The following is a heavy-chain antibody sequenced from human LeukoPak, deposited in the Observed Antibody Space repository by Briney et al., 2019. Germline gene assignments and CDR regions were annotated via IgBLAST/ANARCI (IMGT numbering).Heavy chain of an antibody. J-gene: IGHJ4*02. D-gene: IGHD2-15*01. CDR3: AKNGSGRCYSHLDS. V-gene: IGHV3-23*01. CDR2: TSGSGGKR. CDR1: GFTFSSYA. Sequence: GGSLRLSCAASGFTFSSYAMSWDRQAPGKGLEWVSGTSGSGGKRYYEGSVKGRFASSRDNYKNTLYLQINSLRVEDTAVYHFAKNGSGRCYSHLDSWGQGTLVTV.